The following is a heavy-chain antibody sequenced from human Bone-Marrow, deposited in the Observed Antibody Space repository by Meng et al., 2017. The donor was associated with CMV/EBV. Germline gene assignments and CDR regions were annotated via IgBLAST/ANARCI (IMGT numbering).Heavy chain of an antibody. D-gene: IGHD3-10*01. CDR1: GFTFDDYA. V-gene: IGHV3-9*01. CDR3: AKDIGGGEEDY. J-gene: IGHJ4*02. Sequence: SLKISCAASGFTFDDYAMHWVRQAPGKGLEWVSGISWNSGSIGYADSGKGRFTISRDNAKNSLYLQMNSLRAEDTALYYCAKDIGGGEEDYWGQGTLVTVSS. CDR2: ISWNSGSI.